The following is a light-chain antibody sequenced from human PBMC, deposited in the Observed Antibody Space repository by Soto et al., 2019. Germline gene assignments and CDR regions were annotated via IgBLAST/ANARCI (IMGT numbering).Light chain of an antibody. CDR1: QVINNW. CDR2: AAS. V-gene: IGKV1-12*02. CDR3: QQANSSPFT. J-gene: IGKJ3*01. Sequence: DIQMTQSPSSVSASVGDRVTITCRASQVINNWLAWYQQKPGKAPNLLIYAASTLQTGVPSRFSGSGSWTDFTLTITSLQPEYFATYYGQQANSSPFTFGPGTKVDIK.